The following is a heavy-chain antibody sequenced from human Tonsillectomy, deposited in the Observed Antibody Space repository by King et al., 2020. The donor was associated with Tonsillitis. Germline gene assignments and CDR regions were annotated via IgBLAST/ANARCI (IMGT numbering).Heavy chain of an antibody. V-gene: IGHV3-74*01. D-gene: IGHD3-9*01. Sequence: EVQLVESGGGLVQPGGSLRLSCAASGFTFSSYWMHWVRQAPGKGLVWVSRINSDGGSTSYADSVKGRFTISRDNAKNTLYLQMNSLRAQDTAVYYCARTMTGGYFDLWGRGTLVTVSS. CDR1: GFTFSSYW. CDR2: INSDGGST. CDR3: ARTMTGGYFDL. J-gene: IGHJ2*01.